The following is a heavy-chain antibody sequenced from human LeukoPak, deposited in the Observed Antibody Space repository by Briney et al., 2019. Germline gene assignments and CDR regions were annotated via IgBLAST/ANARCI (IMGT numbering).Heavy chain of an antibody. V-gene: IGHV4-59*01. CDR1: GGSISSYY. Sequence: SETLSLTCTVSGGSISSYYWSWIRQPPGKGLEWIGYIYYSGSTNYNPSLKSRVTISVDTSKNQFSLKLSSVSAADTAVYYCARDDYGNYVSDRGQGTLVTVSS. CDR2: IYYSGST. D-gene: IGHD4-11*01. CDR3: ARDDYGNYVSD. J-gene: IGHJ4*02.